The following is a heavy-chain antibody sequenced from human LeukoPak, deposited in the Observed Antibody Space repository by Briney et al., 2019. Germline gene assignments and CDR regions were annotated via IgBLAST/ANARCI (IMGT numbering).Heavy chain of an antibody. CDR3: ARDLTMVRGVKVY. J-gene: IGHJ4*02. CDR1: GFTVSSNY. CDR2: IYSGGST. D-gene: IGHD3-10*01. Sequence: GGSLRLSCAASGFTVSSNYMSWVRQAPGKGLEWVSVIYSGGSTYYADSVKGRFTISRDNAKNSLYLQMNSLRAEDTAVYYCARDLTMVRGVKVYWGQGTLVTVSS. V-gene: IGHV3-66*01.